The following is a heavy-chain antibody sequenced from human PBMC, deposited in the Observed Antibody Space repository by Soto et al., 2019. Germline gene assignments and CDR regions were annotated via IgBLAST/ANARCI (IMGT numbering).Heavy chain of an antibody. Sequence: ASVKVCCEASGYTFTRYCISWVRQAPGQGLEWMGWISAYNGNTNYAQKLQGRVTMTTDTSTSTAYMELRSLRSDDTAVYYCARLLFPYLRQIDPWGQGTLVTVSS. CDR3: ARLLFPYLRQIDP. D-gene: IGHD1-26*01. J-gene: IGHJ5*02. CDR1: GYTFTRYC. CDR2: ISAYNGNT. V-gene: IGHV1-18*01.